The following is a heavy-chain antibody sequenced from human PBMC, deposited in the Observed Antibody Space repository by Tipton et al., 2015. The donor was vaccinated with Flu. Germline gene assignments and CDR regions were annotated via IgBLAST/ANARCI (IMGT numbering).Heavy chain of an antibody. CDR2: IYYSGST. D-gene: IGHD3-10*01. CDR3: ARDYYDSGYDAFDI. J-gene: IGHJ3*02. Sequence: TLSLTCTVSGGSISSYYWSWIRQPPGKELEWIGYIYYSGSTNYNPSLKSRVTISVDTSKNQYSLKLSSVTAADTAVYYCARDYYDSGYDAFDICGQGTMVTVSS. CDR1: GGSISSYY. V-gene: IGHV4-59*01.